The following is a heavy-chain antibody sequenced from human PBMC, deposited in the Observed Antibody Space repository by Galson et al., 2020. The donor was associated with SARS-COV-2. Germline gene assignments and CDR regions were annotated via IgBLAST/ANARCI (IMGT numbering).Heavy chain of an antibody. CDR2: LNSVGTS. Sequence: GESLKISCAATGFSFSTYAMTWVRQAPGKGLEWVSLLNSVGTSFYADSLEGRFTISRDNSKNTLFLQMNSLRAEDSAIYYCAKTGDYYGSGTYYSYFYYVVVWGRGTTVTVSS. D-gene: IGHD3-10*01. CDR1: GFSFSTYA. CDR3: AKTGDYYGSGTYYSYFYYVVV. V-gene: IGHV3-23*01. J-gene: IGHJ6*03.